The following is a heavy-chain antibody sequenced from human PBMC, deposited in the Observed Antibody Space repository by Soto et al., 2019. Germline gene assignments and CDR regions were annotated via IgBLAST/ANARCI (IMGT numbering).Heavy chain of an antibody. V-gene: IGHV4-4*02. CDR2: IYHTGST. J-gene: IGHJ4*02. CDR3: AHRPIVGAAI. Sequence: SETLSLTCGVFGGSISNSNWWTWVRQPPGKGLEWIGEIYHTGSTNYNSSLMSRVTISLDKPNNQFSLTLSSVTAAGTAVYYCAHRPIVGAAIWGQGTLVTVSS. CDR1: GGSISNSNW. D-gene: IGHD1-26*01.